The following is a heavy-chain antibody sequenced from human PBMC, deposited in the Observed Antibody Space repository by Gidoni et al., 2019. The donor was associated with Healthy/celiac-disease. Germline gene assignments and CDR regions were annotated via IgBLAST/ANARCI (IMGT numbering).Heavy chain of an antibody. Sequence: QVQLVQSGAEGKKPGSSVKVSCKASGGTFSSYAISWVRHAPGQGLEWMGGIIPIFGTPNYAQKFQGRVTITADESTSTAYMELSSLRSEDTAVYYCARPLSNHYGMDVWGQGTTVTVSS. CDR2: IIPIFGTP. CDR3: ARPLSNHYGMDV. V-gene: IGHV1-69*01. J-gene: IGHJ6*02. CDR1: GGTFSSYA. D-gene: IGHD3-9*01.